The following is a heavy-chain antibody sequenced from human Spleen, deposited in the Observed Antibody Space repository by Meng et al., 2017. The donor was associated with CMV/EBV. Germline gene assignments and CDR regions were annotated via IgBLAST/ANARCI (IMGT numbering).Heavy chain of an antibody. CDR2: ISGSGGST. V-gene: IGHV3-23*01. D-gene: IGHD2-2*01. J-gene: IGHJ3*02. CDR1: GFTFSRFW. Sequence: GGSLRLSCAASGFTFSRFWMTWVRQAPGKGLEWVSAISGSGGSTYYADSVKGRFTISRDNSKNTLYLQMNSLRAEDTAVYYCAKDRKYQLPGAFDIWGQGTMVTVSS. CDR3: AKDRKYQLPGAFDI.